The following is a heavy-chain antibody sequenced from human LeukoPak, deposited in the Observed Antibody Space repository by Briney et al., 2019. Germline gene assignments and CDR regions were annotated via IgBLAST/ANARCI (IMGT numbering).Heavy chain of an antibody. J-gene: IGHJ4*02. V-gene: IGHV4-59*01. D-gene: IGHD3-16*02. CDR2: IYYSGST. CDR1: GDSISSYY. CDR3: ARASYAGPFDY. Sequence: SETLSLTCTVSGDSISSYYWSWIRQPPGKGLEWIGYIYYSGSTNYNPSLKSRVTISVDTSKNQFPLKLSSVTAADTAVYYCARASYAGPFDYWGQGTLVTVSS.